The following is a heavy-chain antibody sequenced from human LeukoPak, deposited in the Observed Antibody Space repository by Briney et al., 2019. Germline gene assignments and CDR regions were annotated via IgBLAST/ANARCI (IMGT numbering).Heavy chain of an antibody. CDR1: GGSISSGGYY. D-gene: IGHD3-3*01. Sequence: PSETLSLTCTVSGGSISSGGYYWSWIRQHPGKGLEWIGYIYYSGSTYYNPSLKSRVTISVDTSKNQFSLKLSSVTAADTAVYYCATTTKDYDFWSGYLPYYFDYWGQGTQVTVSS. J-gene: IGHJ4*02. CDR3: ATTTKDYDFWSGYLPYYFDY. CDR2: IYYSGST. V-gene: IGHV4-31*03.